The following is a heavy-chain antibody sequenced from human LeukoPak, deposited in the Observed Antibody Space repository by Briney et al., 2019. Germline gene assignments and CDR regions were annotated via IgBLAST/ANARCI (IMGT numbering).Heavy chain of an antibody. D-gene: IGHD4-17*01. J-gene: IGHJ4*02. Sequence: PGGSLRLSCAASGFTVSSNYMSWVRQAPGKGLEWVAVISYDGSNKYYTDSVKGRFTISRDNSKNTLYLQMNSLRAEDTAVYYCAKDRGIRFMTTVTTGHFDYWGQGTLVTVSS. V-gene: IGHV3-30*18. CDR1: GFTVSSNY. CDR2: ISYDGSNK. CDR3: AKDRGIRFMTTVTTGHFDY.